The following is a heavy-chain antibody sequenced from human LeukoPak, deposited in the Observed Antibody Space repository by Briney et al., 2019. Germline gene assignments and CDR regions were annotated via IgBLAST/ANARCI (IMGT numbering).Heavy chain of an antibody. D-gene: IGHD4-17*01. V-gene: IGHV1-69*13. Sequence: ASVKVSCKASGYTFTSYHISWVRQAPGQGLEWMGGIIPIFGTANYAQKFQGRVTITADESTSTAYMELSSLRSEDTAVYYCARDLVGLRYGDYDYYYYMDVWGKGTTVTISS. CDR1: GYTFTSYH. CDR3: ARDLVGLRYGDYDYYYYMDV. J-gene: IGHJ6*03. CDR2: IIPIFGTA.